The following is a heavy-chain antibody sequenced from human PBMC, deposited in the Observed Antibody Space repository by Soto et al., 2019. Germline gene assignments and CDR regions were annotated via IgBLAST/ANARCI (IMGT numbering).Heavy chain of an antibody. CDR2: ISGSGGST. CDR1: GFTFSSYA. J-gene: IGHJ3*02. Sequence: GGSLRLSXAASGFTFSSYAMSWVRQAPGKGLEWVSAISGSGGSTYYADSVKGRFTISRDNSKNTLYLQMNSLRAEDTAVYYCAKDSDIVVVPAVPSYAFDIWGQGTMVTVSS. D-gene: IGHD2-2*01. CDR3: AKDSDIVVVPAVPSYAFDI. V-gene: IGHV3-23*01.